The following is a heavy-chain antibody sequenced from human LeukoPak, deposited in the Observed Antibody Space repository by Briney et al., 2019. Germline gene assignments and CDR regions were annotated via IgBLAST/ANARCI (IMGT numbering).Heavy chain of an antibody. D-gene: IGHD2-2*01. Sequence: ASVRVSCKASGFTFTSYGISWVRQAPRQGLEWMGWISAYNGKVHYAQNIQGRVTMTTDTSTSTAYMELRSLRSDDTAVYYCARDSGDIVVVPVAPDPCDVWGKGKMVTVFS. CDR1: GFTFTSYG. J-gene: IGHJ3*01. CDR3: ARDSGDIVVVPVAPDPCDV. V-gene: IGHV1-18*01. CDR2: ISAYNGKV.